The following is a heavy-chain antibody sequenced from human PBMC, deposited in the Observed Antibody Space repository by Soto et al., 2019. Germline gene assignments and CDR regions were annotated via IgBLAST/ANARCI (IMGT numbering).Heavy chain of an antibody. Sequence: GSLRLSCAASGFIFSNFAMYWVRRAPGKGLEWVSSIRQSGDRSSYADSAKGRFTISRDNSKNTLYLQMNSLRAEDTAVYYCAKKEMAKRGVPYYYDYWGQGTLVTVSS. CDR3: AKKEMAKRGVPYYYDY. CDR2: IRQSGDRS. D-gene: IGHD2-8*01. V-gene: IGHV3-23*01. J-gene: IGHJ4*02. CDR1: GFIFSNFA.